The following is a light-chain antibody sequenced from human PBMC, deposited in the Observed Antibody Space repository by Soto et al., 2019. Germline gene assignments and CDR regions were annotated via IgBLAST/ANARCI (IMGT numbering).Light chain of an antibody. CDR2: AAS. Sequence: DIQMTQSPSSLSASEGDKITITCRASQSISRYLNWYQQKPGKPPNLLIYAASNLQSGVPSRFSGSGFGTDCTLTISSLQPEDFATYHCQHSYTSPFTFGPGTKVDIK. CDR1: QSISRY. CDR3: QHSYTSPFT. V-gene: IGKV1-39*01. J-gene: IGKJ3*01.